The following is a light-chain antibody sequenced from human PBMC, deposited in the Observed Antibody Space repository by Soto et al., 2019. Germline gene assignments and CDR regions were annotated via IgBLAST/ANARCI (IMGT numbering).Light chain of an antibody. J-gene: IGKJ2*01. CDR2: GAS. V-gene: IGKV3-20*01. CDR3: QQFGSSPPYT. CDR1: QSVSTKN. Sequence: EIVLTQSPATLSLAPGDRANLSCRASQSVSTKNLAWYQQKPGQAPRLLIFGASSRATGISDRFGGSGSGTDFSLTISRLEPEDFAVYYCQQFGSSPPYTFGQGTKVEIK.